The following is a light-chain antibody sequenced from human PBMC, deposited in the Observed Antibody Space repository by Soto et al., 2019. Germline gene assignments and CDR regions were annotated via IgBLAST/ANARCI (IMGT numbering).Light chain of an antibody. V-gene: IGKV1-5*01. Sequence: DIQITQSPSTLSASVGDRVTITCRASRSISRWLAWYQQKSGKAPKFLIYDASSLESGVPSRFSGSGSGTEFTLTISSLQPDDFATYYCQHYNSYSEAFGQGTKVDI. CDR1: RSISRW. J-gene: IGKJ1*01. CDR3: QHYNSYSEA. CDR2: DAS.